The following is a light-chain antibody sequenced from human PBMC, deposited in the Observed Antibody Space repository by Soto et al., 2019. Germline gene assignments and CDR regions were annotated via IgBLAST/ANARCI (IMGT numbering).Light chain of an antibody. V-gene: IGKV1-33*01. Sequence: DIQLTQSPSSLSASVGDRVTITCQATQAIITYLNWFHQKPGKAPNLLIYDASHLETGVPSRSSGSGSGTEFIFTISSLQPEDTGTYYCQQYHDLPLTFGGGTKVEV. J-gene: IGKJ4*01. CDR3: QQYHDLPLT. CDR2: DAS. CDR1: QAIITY.